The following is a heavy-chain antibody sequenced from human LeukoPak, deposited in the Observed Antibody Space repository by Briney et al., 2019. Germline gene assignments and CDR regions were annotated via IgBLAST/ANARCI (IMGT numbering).Heavy chain of an antibody. D-gene: IGHD5-12*01. CDR2: INHSGST. CDR1: GGSFSGYY. J-gene: IGHJ4*02. V-gene: IGHV4-34*01. CDR3: ARLGLRGY. Sequence: SETLSLTCAVYGGSFSGYYWSWIRQPPGKGLEWIGEINHSGSTNYNPSLKRRVTISVDPSKNQFSLELSSVTAADTAVYYCARLGLRGYWGQGTLVTVSS.